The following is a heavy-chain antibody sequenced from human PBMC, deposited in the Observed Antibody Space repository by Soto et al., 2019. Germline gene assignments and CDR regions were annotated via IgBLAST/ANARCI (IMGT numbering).Heavy chain of an antibody. V-gene: IGHV4-34*01. CDR1: SGCFSGYD. CDR3: ARATKVSGSSQTRPDF. CDR2: ISQSGNT. J-gene: IGHJ4*02. Sequence: XATLSLTCSIYSGCFSGYDWSWIRQPPGKGLGWIGEISQSGNTNYSPSLKSRVSISIDTSKKQFSLNLASVSAADTAVYYCARATKVSGSSQTRPDFWGQGTLVTVSS. D-gene: IGHD6-6*01.